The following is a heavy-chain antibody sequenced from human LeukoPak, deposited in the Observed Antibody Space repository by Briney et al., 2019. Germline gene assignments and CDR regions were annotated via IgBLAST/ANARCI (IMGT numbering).Heavy chain of an antibody. CDR3: TRSSGTIDY. Sequence: SETLSLTCTVSGGSISNHYWSWIRQPAGKGLEWTGRIYTSGGTSYNPSFKSRVTMSVDTSKNKFFLKLSSVTAADTAVYYCTRSSGTIDYWGQGTLVTVSS. J-gene: IGHJ4*02. CDR2: IYTSGGT. D-gene: IGHD6-19*01. CDR1: GGSISNHY. V-gene: IGHV4-4*07.